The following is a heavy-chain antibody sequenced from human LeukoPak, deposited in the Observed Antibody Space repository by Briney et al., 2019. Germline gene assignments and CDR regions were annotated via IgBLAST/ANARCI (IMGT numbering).Heavy chain of an antibody. CDR1: GYTFTSYY. CDR2: INPSGGST. Sequence: ASVKVSCKASGYTFTSYYMHWVRQALGQGLEWMGIINPSGGSTSYAQKFQGRVTMTRDMSTSTVYMELSSLRSEDTAVYYCASKAHGGSYYDYWGQETLVTVSS. D-gene: IGHD1-26*01. V-gene: IGHV1-46*03. CDR3: ASKAHGGSYYDY. J-gene: IGHJ4*02.